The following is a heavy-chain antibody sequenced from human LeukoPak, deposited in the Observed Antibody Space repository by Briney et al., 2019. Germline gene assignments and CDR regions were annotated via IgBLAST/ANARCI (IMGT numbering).Heavy chain of an antibody. V-gene: IGHV3-15*01. CDR2: IKSKTDGGTT. J-gene: IGHJ4*02. D-gene: IGHD6-13*01. Sequence: GGSLRLSCAASGFTFSNAWMTWVRPAPGKGLDCVGRIKSKTDGGTTDYAALVKGRFTISRDDSKNTLYLQMNSLKTEDTAVYYCTTKYTSSWSPTNWGQGTLVTVSS. CDR1: GFTFSNAW. CDR3: TTKYTSSWSPTN.